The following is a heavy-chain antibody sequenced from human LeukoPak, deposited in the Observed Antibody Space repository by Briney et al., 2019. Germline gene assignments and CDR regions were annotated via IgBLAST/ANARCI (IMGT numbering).Heavy chain of an antibody. CDR2: IILIFGTA. CDR3: ARDLTAMGGL. Sequence: SVKVSCKASGGTFSSYAISWVRQAPGQGLEWMGGIILIFGTANYAQKFQGRVTITADESTSTAYMELSSLRSEDTAVYYCARDLTAMGGLWGQGTLVTVSS. CDR1: GGTFSSYA. J-gene: IGHJ4*02. D-gene: IGHD5-18*01. V-gene: IGHV1-69*01.